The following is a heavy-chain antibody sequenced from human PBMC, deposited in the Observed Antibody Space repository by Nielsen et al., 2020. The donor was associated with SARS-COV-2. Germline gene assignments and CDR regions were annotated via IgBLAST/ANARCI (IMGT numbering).Heavy chain of an antibody. CDR3: AKLSSGWPDDAFDI. V-gene: IGHV3-9*01. J-gene: IGHJ3*02. CDR2: ISWNSGSI. CDR1: GFTFDDYA. D-gene: IGHD6-19*01. Sequence: GGSLRLSCAASGFTFDDYAMHWVRQAPGKGLEWVSGISWNSGSIGYADSVKGRFTISRDNAKNSLYLQMNSLRAEDTALYYCAKLSSGWPDDAFDIWGQGTMVTVSS.